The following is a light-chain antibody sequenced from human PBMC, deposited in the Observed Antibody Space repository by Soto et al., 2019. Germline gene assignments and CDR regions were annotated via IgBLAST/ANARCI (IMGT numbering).Light chain of an antibody. CDR3: QQYDRSVPGT. CDR1: QSVSSSY. J-gene: IGKJ2*01. V-gene: IGKV3-20*01. CDR2: DAS. Sequence: EIVLTQSPGTLSLSPGERATLSCRASQSVSSSYLAWYQQIPGQAPRLLIYDASSRATGIPDRFSGSGSGTDFTLTITRLEPEDFAVYYCQQYDRSVPGTFGQGTRLEIK.